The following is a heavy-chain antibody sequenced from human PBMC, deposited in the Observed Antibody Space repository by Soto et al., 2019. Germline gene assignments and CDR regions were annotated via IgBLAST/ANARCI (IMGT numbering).Heavy chain of an antibody. CDR2: IIPIFGTA. CDR1: GVTFSSYA. V-gene: IGHV1-69*13. Sequence: SVKVSCKASGVTFSSYAISWVRQAPGQGLEWMGGIIPIFGTANYAQKFQGRVTITADESTSTAYMELSSLRSEDTAVYYCARDRRGLLDFWSGSYGMDVWGQGTTVTVSS. CDR3: ARDRRGLLDFWSGSYGMDV. J-gene: IGHJ6*02. D-gene: IGHD3-3*01.